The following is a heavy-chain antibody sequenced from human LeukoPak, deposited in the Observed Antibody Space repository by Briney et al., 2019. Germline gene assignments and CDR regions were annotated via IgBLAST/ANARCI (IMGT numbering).Heavy chain of an antibody. CDR2: IYGSGTT. D-gene: IGHD6-13*01. CDR1: GGSISSY. J-gene: IGHJ3*02. V-gene: IGHV4-4*07. CDR3: GRSDGTGAFHI. Sequence: SETPSLTCTVSGGSISSYWSWIRQPAGKGLEWIGRIYGSGTTTYNPSLKSRVSMSIDTSKNQFSLKLMSVTAADTAVYYCGRSDGTGAFHIWGQGTMVTVSS.